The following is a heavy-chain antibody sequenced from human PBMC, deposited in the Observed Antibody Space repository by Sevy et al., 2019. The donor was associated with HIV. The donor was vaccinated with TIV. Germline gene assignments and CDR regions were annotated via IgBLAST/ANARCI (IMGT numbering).Heavy chain of an antibody. D-gene: IGHD3-22*01. CDR1: GYTLTELS. Sequence: GASVKVSCKDSGYTLTELSMHWLRQAPGKGLEWVGSFDPEDGETVYEHNFQGRVSMTEDTSTDTAYMEVISLKFEDTAVYYCATTKDYYDSSGYPFDYWGQGTLVTVSS. J-gene: IGHJ4*02. CDR2: FDPEDGET. CDR3: ATTKDYYDSSGYPFDY. V-gene: IGHV1-24*01.